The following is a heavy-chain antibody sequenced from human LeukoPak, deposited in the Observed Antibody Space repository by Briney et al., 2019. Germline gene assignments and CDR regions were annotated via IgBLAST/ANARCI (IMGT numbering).Heavy chain of an antibody. CDR3: ARVAAYCGGDCYQNDAFDI. D-gene: IGHD2-21*02. CDR2: INHSGST. J-gene: IGHJ3*02. Sequence: SETLSLTCAVYGGSFSGYYWSWIRQPPGKGLEWIGKINHSGSTNYNPSLKSRVTISVDTSKNQFSLKLSSVTAADTAVYYCARVAAYCGGDCYQNDAFDIWGQGTMVTVSS. V-gene: IGHV4-34*01. CDR1: GGSFSGYY.